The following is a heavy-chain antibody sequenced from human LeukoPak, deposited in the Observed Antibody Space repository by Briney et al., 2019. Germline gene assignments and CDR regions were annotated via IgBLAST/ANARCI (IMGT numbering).Heavy chain of an antibody. J-gene: IGHJ5*02. CDR3: ARESAAINWFDP. D-gene: IGHD2-2*01. CDR2: IIPIFGTP. Sequence: SVNVSCKASGGTFSSGSFSWVRQAPGQGLEWMGGIIPIFGTPNYAQKFQGRVTITTDESTSTAYMELSGLRSEDTAVYYCARESAAINWFDPWGQGTLVTVSS. V-gene: IGHV1-69*05. CDR1: GGTFSSGS.